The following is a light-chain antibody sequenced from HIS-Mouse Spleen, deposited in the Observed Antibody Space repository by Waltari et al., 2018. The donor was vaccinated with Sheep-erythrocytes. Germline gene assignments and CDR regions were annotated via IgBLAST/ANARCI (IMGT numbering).Light chain of an antibody. Sequence: QSVLTQPPSVSAAPGQKVTISCSGSSSNIGNNYVSWYQQLPGTAPKLLIYDNNNRPAGIPDRFSGSESGTSATLGITGLQTGDEADYYCGTWDSSLSAGRVFGGGTKLTVL. V-gene: IGLV1-51*01. CDR2: DNN. CDR3: GTWDSSLSAGRV. J-gene: IGLJ3*02. CDR1: SSNIGNNY.